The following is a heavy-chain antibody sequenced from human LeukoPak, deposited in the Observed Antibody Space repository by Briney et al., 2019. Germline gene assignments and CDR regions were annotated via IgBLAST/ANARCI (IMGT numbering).Heavy chain of an antibody. V-gene: IGHV1-2*02. CDR3: AREGSSSWYTSWFDP. CDR1: GYTFTGYY. D-gene: IGHD6-13*01. J-gene: IGHJ5*02. CDR2: INPNSGGT. Sequence: ASVKVSCKASGYTFTGYYMHWVRQAPGQGLEWMGWINPNSGGTNYAQKFQGRVTMTRDTSISTAYMELSRLRSDDTAVYYCAREGSSSWYTSWFDPWGQGTLVTASS.